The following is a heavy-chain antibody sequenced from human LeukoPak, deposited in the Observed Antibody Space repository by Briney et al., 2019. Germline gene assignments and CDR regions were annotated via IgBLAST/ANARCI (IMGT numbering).Heavy chain of an antibody. CDR2: IRYDGSNK. CDR1: GFTFSSYG. Sequence: GGSLRLSCAASGFTFSSYGMHWVRQAPGKGLEWVAFIRYDGSNKYYADSVKGRFTISRDNSKNTLYLQMNSLRAEDTAVYYCAKDLVITMVRGGSVLNWFDPWGQGTLCTVSS. J-gene: IGHJ5*02. V-gene: IGHV3-30*02. D-gene: IGHD3-10*01. CDR3: AKDLVITMVRGGSVLNWFDP.